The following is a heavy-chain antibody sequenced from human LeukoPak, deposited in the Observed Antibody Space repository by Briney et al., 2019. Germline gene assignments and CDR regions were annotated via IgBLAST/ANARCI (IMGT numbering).Heavy chain of an antibody. CDR2: IYFDGSNK. J-gene: IGHJ5*01. CDR3: AKDPIPGRIAAAGTGWFDY. D-gene: IGHD6-13*01. Sequence: PGGSLRLSCAVSGFTISSYGMHWVRQAPGKGLEWVAFIYFDGSNKYCSASVKGRFTISRDNSKNTLYLQMNSLRAEDTAVYYCAKDPIPGRIAAAGTGWFDYWGQGTLVTVSS. V-gene: IGHV3-30*02. CDR1: GFTISSYG.